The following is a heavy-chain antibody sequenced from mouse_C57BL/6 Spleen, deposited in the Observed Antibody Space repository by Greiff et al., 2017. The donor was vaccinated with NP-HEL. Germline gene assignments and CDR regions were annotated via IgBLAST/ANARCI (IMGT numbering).Heavy chain of an antibody. CDR2: IDPGDGDT. Sequence: VKLQQPGPELVKPGASVKLSCKASGYAFTSYWMNWVKQRPGQGLEWIGRIDPGDGDTNYNGKFKGKATLTADKSSSTAYMHLSSLTSEDSAVYFCAREGGSNSLWFAYWGQGTPVTVSA. V-gene: IGHV1-82*01. CDR1: GYAFTSYW. CDR3: AREGGSNSLWFAY. J-gene: IGHJ3*01. D-gene: IGHD1-1*01.